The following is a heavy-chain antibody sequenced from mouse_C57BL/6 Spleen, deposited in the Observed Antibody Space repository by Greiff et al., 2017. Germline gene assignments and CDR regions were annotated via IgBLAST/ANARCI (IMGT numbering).Heavy chain of an antibody. V-gene: IGHV5-4*01. Sequence: VESGGGLVKPGGSLKLSCAASGFTFSSYAMSWVRQTPEKRLEWVATISDGGSYTYYPDNVKGRFTISRDNAKNNLYLQMSHLKSEDTAMYYCARDRGYDYDQGFAYWGQGTLVTVSA. D-gene: IGHD2-4*01. CDR2: ISDGGSYT. J-gene: IGHJ3*01. CDR1: GFTFSSYA. CDR3: ARDRGYDYDQGFAY.